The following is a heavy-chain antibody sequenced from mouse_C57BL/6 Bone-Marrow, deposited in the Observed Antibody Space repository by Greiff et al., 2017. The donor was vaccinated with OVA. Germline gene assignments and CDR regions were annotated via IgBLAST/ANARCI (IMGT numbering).Heavy chain of an antibody. D-gene: IGHD1-1*01. CDR2: ITHSGET. V-gene: IGHV12-3*01. CDR1: GFPITSGYY. CDR3: AGDTDYGRGYFDV. J-gene: IGHJ1*03. Sequence: LQESGPGLVKPSQSLFLTCSITGFPITSGYYWIWIRQSPGKPLEWMGYITHSGETFYNPSLQSPISITRETSKNQFFLQLNSVTTEDTAMYYCAGDTDYGRGYFDVWGTGTTVTVSS.